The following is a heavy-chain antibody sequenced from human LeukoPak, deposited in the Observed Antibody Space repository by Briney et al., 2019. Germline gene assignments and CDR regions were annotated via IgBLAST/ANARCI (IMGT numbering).Heavy chain of an antibody. CDR2: IYTSGST. Sequence: PSETLSLTCTVSGGSISSYYWSWIRQPAGKGLEWIGRIYTSGSTNYNPSLKSRVTMSVDTSKNQFSLKLSSVTAADTAVYYCARGGIVVVPAAIGWFDPWGQGTLVTVSS. D-gene: IGHD2-2*02. J-gene: IGHJ5*02. CDR3: ARGGIVVVPAAIGWFDP. CDR1: GGSISSYY. V-gene: IGHV4-4*07.